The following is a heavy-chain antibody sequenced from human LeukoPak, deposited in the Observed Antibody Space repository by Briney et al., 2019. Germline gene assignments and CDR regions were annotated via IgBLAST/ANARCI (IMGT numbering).Heavy chain of an antibody. J-gene: IGHJ4*02. V-gene: IGHV4-61*01. CDR1: GGSVSSGSYY. CDR2: IYYSGST. CDR3: ARVGSSSWTVRY. Sequence: PSETLSLTCTVSGGSVSSGSYYWSWIRQPPGKGLEWIGYIYYSGSTNYNPPLKSRVTISVDTSKNQFSLKLSSVTAADTAVYYCARVGSSSWTVRYWGQGTLVTVSS. D-gene: IGHD6-13*01.